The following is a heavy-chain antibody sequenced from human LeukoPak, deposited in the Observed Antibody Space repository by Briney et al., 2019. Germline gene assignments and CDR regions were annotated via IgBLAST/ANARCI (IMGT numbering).Heavy chain of an antibody. D-gene: IGHD4-23*01. V-gene: IGHV4-4*07. CDR3: AKGVEGYGGNSGFDY. CDR2: IYTSGSS. CDR1: GGSISSYY. Sequence: SETLSLTCTVSGGSISSYYWSWIRQPAGKGLELSGRIYTSGSSNYNPSLKSRVTMSEDTSKNQFSLKLNSVTAADTAVYYCAKGVEGYGGNSGFDYWGQGTLVTVPS. J-gene: IGHJ4*02.